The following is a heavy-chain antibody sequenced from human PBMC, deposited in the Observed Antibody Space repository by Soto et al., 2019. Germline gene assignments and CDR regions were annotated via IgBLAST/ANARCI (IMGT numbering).Heavy chain of an antibody. J-gene: IGHJ6*01. Sequence: PGESLKISCKGSGYSFTSYWISWVRQMPGKGLEWMGRIDPSDSYTNYSPSFQGHVTISADKSISTAYLQWSSLKASDTAMYYCATYPPYGRNSGARYFYGMDVWGQGTRVSVSS. CDR1: GYSFTSYW. CDR3: ATYPPYGRNSGARYFYGMDV. D-gene: IGHD4-17*01. V-gene: IGHV5-10-1*01. CDR2: IDPSDSYT.